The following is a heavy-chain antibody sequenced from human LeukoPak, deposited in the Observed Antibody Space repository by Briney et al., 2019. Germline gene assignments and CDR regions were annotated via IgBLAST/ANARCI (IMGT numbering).Heavy chain of an antibody. Sequence: GGSLRLSCAASGFTFRNAWMSWVRQAPGKGLEWVGRIKSKTDGGTTDFAAPVKGRFTISRDDSKNTLYLQMNSLKSEDTAVYYCTTESGYEGLFDYWGQGTLVTVSS. CDR3: TTESGYEGLFDY. V-gene: IGHV3-15*01. D-gene: IGHD5-12*01. CDR2: IKSKTDGGTT. J-gene: IGHJ4*02. CDR1: GFTFRNAW.